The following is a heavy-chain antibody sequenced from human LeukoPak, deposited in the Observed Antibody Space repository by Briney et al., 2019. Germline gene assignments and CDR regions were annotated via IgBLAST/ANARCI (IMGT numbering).Heavy chain of an antibody. V-gene: IGHV4-34*01. CDR2: INHSGST. J-gene: IGHJ6*04. CDR3: ARESLYPDFWSPPPDV. CDR1: GASFSGYY. D-gene: IGHD3-3*01. Sequence: PETLSLTCAVYGASFSGYYWSWIRQPPGKGLEWIGEINHSGSTNYNPSLKSRVTISVDTSKNQFSLKLSSVTAADTAVYYCARESLYPDFWSPPPDVWGKGTTVTVSS.